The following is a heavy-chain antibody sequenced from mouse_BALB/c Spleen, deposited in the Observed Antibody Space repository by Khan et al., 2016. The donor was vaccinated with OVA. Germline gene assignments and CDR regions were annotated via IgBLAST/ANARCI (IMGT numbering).Heavy chain of an antibody. CDR2: IYPGTDTS. V-gene: IGHV1S132*01. Sequence: QVRLQQSGAELVRPGASVKLSCKTSGYIFTSYWIHWVKQRSGQGLEWIARIYPGTDTSYYNEQFKDKATLTADKSSSTAYMQLSSLKSEDSDVYFWAREEAVYHFDHWGQGTTLTVSS. D-gene: IGHD3-3*01. CDR3: AREEAVYHFDH. CDR1: GYIFTSYW. J-gene: IGHJ2*01.